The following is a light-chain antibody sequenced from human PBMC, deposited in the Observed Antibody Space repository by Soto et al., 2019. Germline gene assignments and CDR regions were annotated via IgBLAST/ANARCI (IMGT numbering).Light chain of an antibody. J-gene: IGKJ1*01. CDR2: AAS. CDR3: QQYYSYPWT. V-gene: IGKV1-8*01. Sequence: AIRMTQSPSSLSASTGDRVTITCRASQGISSYLAWYQQKPGKATKLLIYAASTLQSGVPSRFSGSGSGTDFTLTISCLQSEDFATYYCQQYYSYPWTFGQGTKGEIK. CDR1: QGISSY.